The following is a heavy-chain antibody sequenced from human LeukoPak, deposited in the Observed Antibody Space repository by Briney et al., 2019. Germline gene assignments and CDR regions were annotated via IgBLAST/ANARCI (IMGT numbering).Heavy chain of an antibody. J-gene: IGHJ5*02. CDR3: VREAGYCASVCLKSNWFDP. CDR1: GFPFSSHA. V-gene: IGHV3-23*01. D-gene: IGHD2-21*02. Sequence: GWSLRLSCAASGFPFSSHAMSWVRQPPGKGLEWVSAISNGKTYYADSVRGRFTISRDDSKNTVYLQMNSLRDEDTALYYCVREAGYCASVCLKSNWFDPWGQGTLVTVSS. CDR2: ISNGKT.